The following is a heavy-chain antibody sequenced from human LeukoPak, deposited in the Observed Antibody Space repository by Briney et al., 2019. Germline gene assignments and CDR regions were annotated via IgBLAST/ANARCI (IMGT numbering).Heavy chain of an antibody. J-gene: IGHJ4*02. D-gene: IGHD3-16*01. CDR2: TYYRSKWNT. CDR1: GDSLSNDNVA. CDR3: AGGCYSSFDY. Sequence: SQTLSLTCAISGDSLSNDNVAWNWIRQSPSRGLEWLGRTYYRSKWNTDYAVSVKSRITTNSDTSKNQFSLQLNSVTPEDTAVYYCAGGCYSSFDYWDQGTLVTVSS. V-gene: IGHV6-1*01.